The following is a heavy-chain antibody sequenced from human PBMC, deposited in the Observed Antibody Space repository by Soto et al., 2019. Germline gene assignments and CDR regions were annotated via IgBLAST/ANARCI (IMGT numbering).Heavy chain of an antibody. CDR2: IYYSGST. J-gene: IGHJ6*03. D-gene: IGHD1-26*01. CDR3: ARDRGNYYMDV. V-gene: IGHV4-59*01. Sequence: SETLFLTCTVSGGSISSYYWSWIRQPPGKGLEWIGYIYYSGSTNYNPSLKSRVTISVDTSKNQFSMKLSSVTAADTAEYYCARDRGNYYMDVWGKGTTVTVSS. CDR1: GGSISSYY.